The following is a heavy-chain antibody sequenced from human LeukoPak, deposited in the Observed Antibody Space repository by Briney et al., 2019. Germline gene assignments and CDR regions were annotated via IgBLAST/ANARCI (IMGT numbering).Heavy chain of an antibody. J-gene: IGHJ4*02. CDR1: GFTLTDYY. D-gene: IGHD6-13*01. V-gene: IGHV3-11*01. CDR2: ISSRDGTI. CDR3: ARETGAGTFDQ. Sequence: GGSLRLSCGVGGFTLTDYYISWIRQAPGKGLKWVSDISSRDGTIHFADSVRGRFTISWDNAKNSLYLQMNSLRVDDTAVYYCARETGAGTFDQWGQGTLVTVSS.